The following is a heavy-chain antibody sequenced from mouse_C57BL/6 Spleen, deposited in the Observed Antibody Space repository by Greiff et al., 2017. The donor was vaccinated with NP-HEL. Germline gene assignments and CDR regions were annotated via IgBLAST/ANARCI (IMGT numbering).Heavy chain of an antibody. CDR1: GYTFTSYW. J-gene: IGHJ2*01. CDR2: IYPGSGST. Sequence: QVQLQQSGAELVKPGASVKMSCKASGYTFTSYWITWVKQRPGQGLEWIGDIYPGSGSTNYIEKFKSKATLTVDTSSSTAYMQLSSLTSEDSAVYYCARYDSDGGDYFDYWGQGTTLTVSS. V-gene: IGHV1-55*01. CDR3: ARYDSDGGDYFDY. D-gene: IGHD2-4*01.